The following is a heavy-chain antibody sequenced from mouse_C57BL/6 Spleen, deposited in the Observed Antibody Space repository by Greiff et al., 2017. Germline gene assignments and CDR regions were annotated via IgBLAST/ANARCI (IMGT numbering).Heavy chain of an antibody. CDR2: ISDGGSYT. CDR3: ARDSRYYFDY. V-gene: IGHV5-4*03. Sequence: EVKVVESGGGLVKPGGSLKLSCAASGFTFSSYAMSWVRQTPEKRLEWVATISDGGSYTYYPDNVKGRFTISRDIAKNNLYLQMSHLKSEDTAMYYCARDSRYYFDYWGQGTTLTVSS. J-gene: IGHJ2*01. CDR1: GFTFSSYA.